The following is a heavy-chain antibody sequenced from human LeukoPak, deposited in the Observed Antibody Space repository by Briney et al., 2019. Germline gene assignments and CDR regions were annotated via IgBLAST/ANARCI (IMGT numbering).Heavy chain of an antibody. D-gene: IGHD4-17*01. CDR2: INPSGGST. Sequence: ASVKVSCKASGYTFTSYYMHRVRQAPGQGLEWMGIINPSGGSTRYAQKFQGRVTMTRDTSTSTVYMELSSLRSEDTAVYYCARNPVTTKYCDYWGQGTLVTVSS. V-gene: IGHV1-46*01. CDR1: GYTFTSYY. CDR3: ARNPVTTKYCDY. J-gene: IGHJ4*02.